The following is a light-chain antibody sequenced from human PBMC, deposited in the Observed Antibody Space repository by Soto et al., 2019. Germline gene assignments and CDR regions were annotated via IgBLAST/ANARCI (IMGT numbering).Light chain of an antibody. J-gene: IGKJ1*01. CDR1: QSISSY. V-gene: IGKV1-39*01. CDR2: AAS. CDR3: QQTYSTPTCT. Sequence: DIQMTQSPSSLSASVGDRVTITCRASQSISSYLNWYQQKPGKAPKLLSYAASSLQSGVPSRFSGSGSGTDFTLTISSLQPEDFATYYCQQTYSTPTCTFGQGTKVEIK.